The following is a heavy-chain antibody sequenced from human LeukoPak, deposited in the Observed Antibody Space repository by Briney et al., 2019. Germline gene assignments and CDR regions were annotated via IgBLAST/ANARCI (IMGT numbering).Heavy chain of an antibody. V-gene: IGHV1-46*01. CDR2: INPSGGST. Sequence: GASVKVSCKASGYSFTTYYIHWVRQAPGQGLEWMGIINPSGGSTSYAQKFQGRVTMTRDTSTSTVYMELSSLRSEDTAVYYCARGLGDAGGYQSLDAFDIWGQGTMVTVSS. D-gene: IGHD3-22*01. CDR3: ARGLGDAGGYQSLDAFDI. J-gene: IGHJ3*02. CDR1: GYSFTTYY.